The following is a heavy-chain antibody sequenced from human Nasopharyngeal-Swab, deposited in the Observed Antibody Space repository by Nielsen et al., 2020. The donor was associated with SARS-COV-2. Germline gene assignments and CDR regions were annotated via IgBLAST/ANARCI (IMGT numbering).Heavy chain of an antibody. CDR2: FDPEDGET. CDR1: GYTLTELS. D-gene: IGHD3-16*02. V-gene: IGHV1-24*01. Sequence: ASVKVSCKVSGYTLTELSMHWVRQAPGKGLEWMGGFDPEDGETIYAQKFQGRVTMTEGTSTDTAYMELSSLRSEDTAVYYCATDLRVMITFGGVIALDYWGQGTLVTVSS. J-gene: IGHJ4*02. CDR3: ATDLRVMITFGGVIALDY.